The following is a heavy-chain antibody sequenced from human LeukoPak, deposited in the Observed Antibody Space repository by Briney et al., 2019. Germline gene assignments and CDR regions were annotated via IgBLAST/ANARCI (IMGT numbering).Heavy chain of an antibody. J-gene: IGHJ4*02. CDR3: ARSSIAAAGYYFDY. V-gene: IGHV4-38-2*02. D-gene: IGHD6-13*01. Sequence: SETLSLTCTVSGYSISSGYYWGWIRQPPGKGLEWIGSIYHSGSTYYNPSLKSRVTISVDTSKNQFSLKLSSVTAADTAVYYCARSSIAAAGYYFDYWGQGTLVTVSS. CDR1: GYSISSGYY. CDR2: IYHSGST.